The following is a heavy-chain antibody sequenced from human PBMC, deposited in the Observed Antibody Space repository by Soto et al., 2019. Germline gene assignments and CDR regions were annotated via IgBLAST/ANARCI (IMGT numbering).Heavy chain of an antibody. CDR3: ARVIRAMASPYYFDD. J-gene: IGHJ4*02. Sequence: PSETLSLTCTVSGGSISSYYWSWIRQPPGKGLEWIGYIYYSGSTNYNPSLKSRVTISVDTSKNQFSLKLSSVTAADTAVYYCARVIRAMASPYYFDDWGQGTLVTVSS. CDR2: IYYSGST. V-gene: IGHV4-59*01. CDR1: GGSISSYY. D-gene: IGHD5-18*01.